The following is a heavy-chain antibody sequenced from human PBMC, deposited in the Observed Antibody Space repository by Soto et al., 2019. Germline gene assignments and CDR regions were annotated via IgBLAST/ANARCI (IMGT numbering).Heavy chain of an antibody. CDR3: AKAPISLDGSGYYFASFDY. V-gene: IGHV3-23*01. D-gene: IGHD3-22*01. CDR1: GFTFSSYA. CDR2: ISGSGGST. J-gene: IGHJ4*01. Sequence: GGSLRLSCAASGFTFSSYAMSWVRQAPGKGLEWVSAISGSGGSTYYADSLRGRFTISRDNSKNTLYLQMNNLRAEDTAVYYCAKAPISLDGSGYYFASFDYWGHGTRVTVSS.